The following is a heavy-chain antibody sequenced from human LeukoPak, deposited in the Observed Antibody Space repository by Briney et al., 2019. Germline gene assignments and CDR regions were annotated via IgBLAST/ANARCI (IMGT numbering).Heavy chain of an antibody. V-gene: IGHV3-33*01. CDR1: GFTFSSYG. CDR3: AREQYYYGSGTHFDY. D-gene: IGHD3-10*01. Sequence: GGSLRLSCAASGFTFSSYGVHWVRQAPGKGLDWVAVIWYDGTNKYYADSVKGRFTISRDNSKNTLYLQMNSLRAEDTALYYCAREQYYYGSGTHFDYWGQGTLVTVSS. CDR2: IWYDGTNK. J-gene: IGHJ4*02.